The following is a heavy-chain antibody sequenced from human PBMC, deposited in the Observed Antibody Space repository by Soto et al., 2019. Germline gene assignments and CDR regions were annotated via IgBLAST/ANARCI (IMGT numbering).Heavy chain of an antibody. CDR3: VGGGLPYFDY. V-gene: IGHV3-48*03. CDR2: ISGGGGT. Sequence: PGGSLRLSCAASGFPFSIFEMNWVRQAPGKGLEWLSYISGGGGTYYADSVKGRFTISRDNAKNSLYLQMTSLRVEDTAVYFCVGGGLPYFDYWGQGALVTVSS. J-gene: IGHJ4*02. D-gene: IGHD2-21*02. CDR1: GFPFSIFE.